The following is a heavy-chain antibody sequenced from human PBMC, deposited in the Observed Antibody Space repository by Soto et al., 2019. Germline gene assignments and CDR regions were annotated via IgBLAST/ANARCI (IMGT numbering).Heavy chain of an antibody. CDR1: GGTFSSYA. V-gene: IGHV1-69*01. CDR2: IIPISGTA. Sequence: QVQLVQSGAEVKKPGSSVKVSCKASGGTFSSYAISWVRQAPGQGLEWRGGIIPISGTANYAPKFQGRVTITAEESTSTAYMELSSLRSEDTAVYYCARSQGSSTSLEIYYYYYYGMDVWGQGTTVTVSS. CDR3: ARSQGSSTSLEIYYYYYYGMDV. D-gene: IGHD2-2*01. J-gene: IGHJ6*02.